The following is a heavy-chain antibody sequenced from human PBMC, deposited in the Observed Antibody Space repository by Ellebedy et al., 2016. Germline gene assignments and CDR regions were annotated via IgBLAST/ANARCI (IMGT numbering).Heavy chain of an antibody. CDR1: GFTFSSSP. CDR3: ARESSIPGDYRFDC. J-gene: IGHJ4*02. CDR2: ISGGGDTI. Sequence: GEFLKISCAASGFTFSSSPMNWVRQAPGRGLEWVSYISGGGDTIYYADSVKGRFTISRDNAKKSLYLQLNSLRDGDTAVYYCARESSIPGDYRFDCWGQGTLVTVSS. D-gene: IGHD4-17*01. V-gene: IGHV3-48*02.